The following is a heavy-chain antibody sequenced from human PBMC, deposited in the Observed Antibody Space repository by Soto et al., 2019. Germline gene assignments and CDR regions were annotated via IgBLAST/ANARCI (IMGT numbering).Heavy chain of an antibody. V-gene: IGHV3-11*06. D-gene: IGHD1-1*01. J-gene: IGHJ4*02. CDR2: ISSSSSYT. Sequence: QVQLVESGGGLVKPGGSLRLSCAASGFTFSDYYMSWIRQAPGKGLEWVSYISSSSSYTNYADSVKGRFTISRDNVKNSLYLQMNSLRAEDTAVYYCARERTTGTYNYWGQGTLVTVTS. CDR1: GFTFSDYY. CDR3: ARERTTGTYNY.